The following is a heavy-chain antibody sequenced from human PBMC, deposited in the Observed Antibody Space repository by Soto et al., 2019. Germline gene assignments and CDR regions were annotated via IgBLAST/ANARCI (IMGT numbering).Heavy chain of an antibody. CDR2: IIPIFGTA. Sequence: QVQLVQSGAEVKKPGSSVKVSCKASGGTFSSYAISWVRQAPGQGLEWMGGIIPIFGTANYAQKFQGRVTITADESESTAYMELSSRRSEDTAVYYCASGDYDFWSGPGGGMDVWGQGTTVTVSS. D-gene: IGHD3-3*01. V-gene: IGHV1-69*12. CDR1: GGTFSSYA. J-gene: IGHJ6*02. CDR3: ASGDYDFWSGPGGGMDV.